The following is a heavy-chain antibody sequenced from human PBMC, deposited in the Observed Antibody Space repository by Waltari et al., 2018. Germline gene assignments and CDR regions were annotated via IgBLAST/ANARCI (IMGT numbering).Heavy chain of an antibody. D-gene: IGHD6-6*01. V-gene: IGHV1-69*08. CDR1: GGTFSSYA. Sequence: QVQLVQSGAEVKKPGSSVKVSCKASGGTFSSYAISWVRQAPGQGLEWMGRIIPIFGTANYAQKFQGRVTITADKSTSTAYMELSSLRSEDTALYYCVAARPVIGWFDPWGQGTLVTVSS. CDR2: IIPIFGTA. J-gene: IGHJ5*02. CDR3: VAARPVIGWFDP.